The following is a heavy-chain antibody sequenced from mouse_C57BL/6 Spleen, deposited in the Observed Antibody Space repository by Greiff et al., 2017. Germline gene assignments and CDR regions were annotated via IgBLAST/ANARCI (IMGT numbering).Heavy chain of an antibody. CDR1: GYTFTSYT. J-gene: IGHJ3*01. Sequence: VQLQQSGAELARPGASVKMSCKASGYTFTSYTMHWVNQRPGQGLEWIGYINPSSGYTKYNQTFKDKATLTADKYSSTAYMQLSSLTSEDSAVYYCAGFPWFAYWGQGTLVTVSA. V-gene: IGHV1-4*01. CDR3: AGFPWFAY. CDR2: INPSSGYT.